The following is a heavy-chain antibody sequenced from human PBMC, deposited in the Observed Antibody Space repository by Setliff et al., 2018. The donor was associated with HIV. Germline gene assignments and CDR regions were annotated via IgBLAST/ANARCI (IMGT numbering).Heavy chain of an antibody. D-gene: IGHD6-6*01. J-gene: IGHJ4*02. V-gene: IGHV4-34*01. CDR2: INHCGTT. CDR1: GGSISSYY. CDR3: ARHDTEYSSYPIDY. Sequence: SETLSLTCTVSGGSISSYYWTWIRQPPGKGLEWIGEINHCGTTNYSPSLKSRVAISVEMSKNQFSLKLSSVTAADTAVYYCARHDTEYSSYPIDYWGQGNLVTVSS.